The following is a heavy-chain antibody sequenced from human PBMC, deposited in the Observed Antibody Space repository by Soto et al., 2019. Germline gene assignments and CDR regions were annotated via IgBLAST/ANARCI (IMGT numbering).Heavy chain of an antibody. CDR3: ASRFGDYYYGMDC. CDR2: ISGSGGST. V-gene: IGHV3-23*01. J-gene: IGHJ6*02. CDR1: GFTLSSYA. D-gene: IGHD3-3*01. Sequence: PGGSLRLSCAASGFTLSSYAMSWVRQAPGKGLEWVSAISGSGGSTYYADSVKGRFTISRDNSKNTLYLQMNSLRAEDTAVYYCASRFGDYYYGMDCWGQGTTVTVAS.